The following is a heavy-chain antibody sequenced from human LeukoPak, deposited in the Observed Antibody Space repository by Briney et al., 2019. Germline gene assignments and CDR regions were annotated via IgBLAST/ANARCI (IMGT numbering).Heavy chain of an antibody. CDR1: GGSFSGYY. CDR3: ARWYSGSYGG. J-gene: IGHJ4*02. V-gene: IGHV4-34*01. CDR2: INHSGST. Sequence: SETLSLTCAVYGGSFSGYYWSWIRQPPGKGLEWIGEINHSGSTNYNPSLKSRVTISVDTSKNQFSLKPSSVTAADTAVYYCARWYSGSYGGWGQGTLVTVSS. D-gene: IGHD1-26*01.